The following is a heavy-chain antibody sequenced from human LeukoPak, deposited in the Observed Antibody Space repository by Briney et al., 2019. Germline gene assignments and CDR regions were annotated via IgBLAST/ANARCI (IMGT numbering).Heavy chain of an antibody. J-gene: IGHJ6*02. CDR2: IIPIFNTI. Sequence: SVKVSCKASGGTLSTYSISWARQAPGQGLEWMGGIIPIFNTINYAQRFQGRVTLTADESTNTAYMELSSLGSEDTAVYYCARGLSRWSTPTSSYYYRMDVWGQGTTVAVSS. D-gene: IGHD4-23*01. CDR3: ARGLSRWSTPTSSYYYRMDV. CDR1: GGTLSTYS. V-gene: IGHV1-69*13.